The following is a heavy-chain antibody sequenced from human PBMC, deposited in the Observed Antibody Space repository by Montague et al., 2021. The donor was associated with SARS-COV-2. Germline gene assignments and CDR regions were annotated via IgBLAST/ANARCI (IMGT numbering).Heavy chain of an antibody. CDR1: GEPISGFY. D-gene: IGHD2-8*01. J-gene: IGHJ3*01. CDR2: IYTTGST. CDR3: ARYHCPNDICDGFDV. V-gene: IGHV4-4*07. Sequence: SETLSLTCTVSGEPISGFYWNWIRQSAGEGLEWIGRIYTTGSTNYNPSLKSRVTMSVDTSKNQFSLRLTSVTAADTAVYYCARYHCPNDICDGFDVWGQGTMVTVSS.